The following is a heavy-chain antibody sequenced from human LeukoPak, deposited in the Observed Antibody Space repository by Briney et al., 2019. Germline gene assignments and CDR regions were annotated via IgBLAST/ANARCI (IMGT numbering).Heavy chain of an antibody. CDR3: ARDTSGYDYLYFDY. V-gene: IGHV4-39*07. CDR1: GGSISSSSYY. Sequence: PSETLSLTCTVSGGSISSSSYYWGWIRQPPGKGLEWIGSIYYSGSTYYNPSLKSRVTISVDTSKNQFSLKLSSVTAVDTAVYYCARDTSGYDYLYFDYWGQGTLVTVSS. CDR2: IYYSGST. J-gene: IGHJ4*02. D-gene: IGHD5-12*01.